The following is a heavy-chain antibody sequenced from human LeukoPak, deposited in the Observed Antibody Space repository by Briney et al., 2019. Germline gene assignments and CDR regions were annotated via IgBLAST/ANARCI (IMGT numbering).Heavy chain of an antibody. J-gene: IGHJ4*02. V-gene: IGHV3-30*02. CDR3: AKVKQYSSSWYVIDY. CDR1: RFTFSSYG. Sequence: QTGGSLRLSCAASRFTFSSYGMHWVRQAPGKGLEWVAFIRYDGSNKYYADSVKGRFTISRDNSKNTLYLQMNSLRAEDTAVYYCAKVKQYSSSWYVIDYWGQGTLVTVSS. CDR2: IRYDGSNK. D-gene: IGHD6-13*01.